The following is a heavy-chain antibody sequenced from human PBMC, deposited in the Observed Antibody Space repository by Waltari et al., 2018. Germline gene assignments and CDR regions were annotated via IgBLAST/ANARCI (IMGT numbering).Heavy chain of an antibody. CDR1: GCSFSEYG. D-gene: IGHD4-4*01. J-gene: IGHJ4*02. CDR2: LRSEAYGGTP. CDR3: NGRDDYNGGH. V-gene: IGHV3-49*03. Sequence: EVQLVESGGRFVQPGRSLRLSCATSGCSFSEYGISRFGHVPGKGLEWVGFLRSEAYGGTPEYAASVRGRFTISRDESKGLAYLQMNNLRTEDTAVYYCNGRDDYNGGHWGQGTLVTVSS.